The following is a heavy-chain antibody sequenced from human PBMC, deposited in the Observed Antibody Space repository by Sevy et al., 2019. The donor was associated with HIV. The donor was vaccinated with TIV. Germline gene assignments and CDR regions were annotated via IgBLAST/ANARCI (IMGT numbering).Heavy chain of an antibody. D-gene: IGHD3-10*01. V-gene: IGHV4-34*01. CDR2: INHSGST. CDR1: GGSFSGYY. CDR3: ARGRLLWFGELMAPDNWFDP. J-gene: IGHJ5*02. Sequence: SETLSLTCAVYGGSFSGYYWSWIRQPPGKGLEWIGEINHSGSTKYNPSLKSRVTISVDTSKNQFSLKLSSVTAADTAVYYCARGRLLWFGELMAPDNWFDPWGQGTLVTVSS.